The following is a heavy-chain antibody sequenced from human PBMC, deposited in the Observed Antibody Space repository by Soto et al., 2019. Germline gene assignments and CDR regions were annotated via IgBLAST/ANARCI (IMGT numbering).Heavy chain of an antibody. V-gene: IGHV3-23*01. Sequence: EVQLLESGGGLVRPGGSLRLSCAASGFSFTSYALSWVRQAPGKGLEWVSIISGSDGKTYYADSVKGRFSISRDTSKTTLYLQMNSVRVEDTAVYYCARWSFLDYWGQGTRVTVS. CDR2: ISGSDGKT. CDR1: GFSFTSYA. D-gene: IGHD1-26*01. CDR3: ARWSFLDY. J-gene: IGHJ4*02.